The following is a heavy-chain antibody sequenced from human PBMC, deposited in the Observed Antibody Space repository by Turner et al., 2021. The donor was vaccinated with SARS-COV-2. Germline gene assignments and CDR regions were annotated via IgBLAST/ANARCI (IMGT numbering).Heavy chain of an antibody. Sequence: QLQLQESGPGLVTPSETLSLPCTVSGGSISSSSYYWGWIRQPPGKGLEWIGTIYERGSNYYNPSLKSRVTISVDTSKNQFSLKLSSVTAADTAVYYCASESVLRFLEWLSSGPYYGMDVWGQGTTVTVSS. CDR1: GGSISSSSYY. J-gene: IGHJ6*02. D-gene: IGHD3-3*01. CDR2: IYERGSN. CDR3: ASESVLRFLEWLSSGPYYGMDV. V-gene: IGHV4-39*01.